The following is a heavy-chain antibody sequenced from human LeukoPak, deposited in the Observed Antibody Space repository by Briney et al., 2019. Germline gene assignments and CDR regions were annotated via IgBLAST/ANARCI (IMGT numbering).Heavy chain of an antibody. D-gene: IGHD2-8*01. CDR3: ARGPSILMVYAIVVDDYYYGMDV. J-gene: IGHJ6*02. CDR2: INPSGGST. CDR1: GYTFTSYY. V-gene: IGHV1-46*01. Sequence: ASVKVSCKASGYTFTSYYMHWVRQAPGQGLEWMGIINPSGGSTSYAQKFQGRVTMTRDTSTSTVYMEPSSLRSEDTAVYYCARGPSILMVYAIVVDDYYYGMDVWGQGTTVTVSS.